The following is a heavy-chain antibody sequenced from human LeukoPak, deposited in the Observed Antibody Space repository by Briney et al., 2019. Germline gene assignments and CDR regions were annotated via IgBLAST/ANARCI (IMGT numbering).Heavy chain of an antibody. CDR3: ARSSITMVRGVQFDY. CDR1: GGTFSSSA. J-gene: IGHJ4*02. CDR2: TIPIVGTA. V-gene: IGHV1-69*05. D-gene: IGHD3-10*01. Sequence: SVKVSCKASGGTFSSSAISWVRQAPGQGLEWMGGTIPIVGTANYAQKFQGRVTITTDESTSTAYMELSSLRSEDTAVYYCARSSITMVRGVQFDYWGQGTLVTVSS.